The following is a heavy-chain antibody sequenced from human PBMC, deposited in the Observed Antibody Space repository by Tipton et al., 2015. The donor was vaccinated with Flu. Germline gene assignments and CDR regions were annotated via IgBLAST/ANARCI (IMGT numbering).Heavy chain of an antibody. Sequence: SLRLSCAASGFTFSSYAMSWVRQAPGKGLEWVSGISSRGYSTYYADSVKGRFTISRDNSKNTLYLQMNSLRAEDTAVYFCAKDGPLYSRGIFDYWGQGTLVPVSS. J-gene: IGHJ4*02. CDR3: AKDGPLYSRGIFDY. CDR1: GFTFSSYA. V-gene: IGHV3-23*01. CDR2: ISSRGYST. D-gene: IGHD4-11*01.